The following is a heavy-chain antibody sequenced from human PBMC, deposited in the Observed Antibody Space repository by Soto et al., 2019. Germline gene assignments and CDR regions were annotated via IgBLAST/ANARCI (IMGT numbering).Heavy chain of an antibody. J-gene: IGHJ6*03. D-gene: IGHD3-22*01. Sequence: QVQLVQSGAEVKKPGASVKVSCKASGYTFTSYDINWVRQATGQGLEWMGWMNPNSGNTGYAQEFQGRVTTTRNTSISTAYMELSSLRSEATAVYYCARAYANDKKIYYSDYLDVLGKGTTVTVSS. CDR3: ARAYANDKKIYYSDYLDV. CDR2: MNPNSGNT. V-gene: IGHV1-8*01. CDR1: GYTFTSYD.